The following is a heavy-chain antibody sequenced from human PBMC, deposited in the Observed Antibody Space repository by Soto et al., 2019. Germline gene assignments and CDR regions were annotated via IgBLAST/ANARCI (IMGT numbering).Heavy chain of an antibody. J-gene: IGHJ6*02. CDR2: ISTYNGNT. Sequence: QVQLVQSGAEVKKPGASVKVSCKASGYTFTSYGISWVRQAPGQVLEWMGWISTYNGNTNYAQKLQGRVTMTTDTSTSTAYLELRSLRSDDTAVYYCARGGASHELHYYYGMDVWGQGTTVTVSS. D-gene: IGHD1-26*01. CDR1: GYTFTSYG. CDR3: ARGGASHELHYYYGMDV. V-gene: IGHV1-18*01.